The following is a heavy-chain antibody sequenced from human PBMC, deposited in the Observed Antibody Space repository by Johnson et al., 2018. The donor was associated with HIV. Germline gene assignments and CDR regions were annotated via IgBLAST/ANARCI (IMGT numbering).Heavy chain of an antibody. D-gene: IGHD1-7*01. CDR2: IYSGGST. J-gene: IGHJ3*02. Sequence: VQLVESGGGLVQPGGSLRLSCAASGFTVSSNYMSWVRQAPGKGLEWVSVIYSGGSTYYADSVKGRFTISRDNSKNTLYLQMNSLRAEDTAVYYCAREGAGELRPGAFEIWGQGTMVTVSS. V-gene: IGHV3-66*01. CDR3: AREGAGELRPGAFEI. CDR1: GFTVSSNY.